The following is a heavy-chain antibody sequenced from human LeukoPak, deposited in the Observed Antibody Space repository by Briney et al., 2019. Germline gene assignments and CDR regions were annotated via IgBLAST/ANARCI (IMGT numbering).Heavy chain of an antibody. CDR2: MNPNSGNT. CDR1: GYTFTSYD. CDR3: ARASLGWLRKHYYFDY. J-gene: IGHJ4*02. Sequence: GASVKVSCKASGYTFTSYDINWVRQATGQGLEWMGWMNPNSGNTGCAQKFQGRVTMTRNTSISTAYMELSSLRSEDTAVYYCARASLGWLRKHYYFDYWGQGTLVTVSS. V-gene: IGHV1-8*01. D-gene: IGHD5-12*01.